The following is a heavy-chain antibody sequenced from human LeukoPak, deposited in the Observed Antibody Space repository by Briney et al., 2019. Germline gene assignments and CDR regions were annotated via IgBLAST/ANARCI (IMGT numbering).Heavy chain of an antibody. V-gene: IGHV4-34*01. Sequence: SDTLSLTCAVHGASFSGYSWSWIRQSPGKGLEWIGEVNRVGYTIYNPSLKSRVNISIDTSTTQFSLRLSSVTVADTAVYFCAREMVVSDYNWFDPGGQGTLVTVSP. CDR1: GASFSGYS. CDR3: AREMVVSDYNWFDP. J-gene: IGHJ5*02. D-gene: IGHD2-8*01. CDR2: VNRVGYT.